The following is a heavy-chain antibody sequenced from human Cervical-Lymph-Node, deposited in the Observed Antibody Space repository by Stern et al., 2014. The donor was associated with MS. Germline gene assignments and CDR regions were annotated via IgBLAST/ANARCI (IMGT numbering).Heavy chain of an antibody. CDR3: ARVGISMVRGVIIPYDFDY. D-gene: IGHD3-10*01. CDR2: MKYSGSS. J-gene: IGHJ4*02. V-gene: IGHV4-59*01. CDR1: GGSISSYY. Sequence: QVQLQESGPGLVKPSETLSLTCTVPGGSISSYYWGWIRQTPGKGLEWIGYMKYSGSSNYNPSLKSRVSISIDTSKKQFSLKLNSVTAADTAVYYCARVGISMVRGVIIPYDFDYWGQGTLVTVSS.